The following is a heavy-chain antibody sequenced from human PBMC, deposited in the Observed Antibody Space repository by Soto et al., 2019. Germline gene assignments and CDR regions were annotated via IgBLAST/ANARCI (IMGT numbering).Heavy chain of an antibody. J-gene: IGHJ4*02. CDR2: ISGSGGST. Sequence: GGSLRLSCVASGFTFSSYAMSWVRQAPGKGLEWVSAISGSGGSTYYADSVKGRFTISRDNSKNTLYLQMNSLRAEDTAVYYCAKDPQWELMSGFEYWGQGTLVTVSS. CDR3: AKDPQWELMSGFEY. V-gene: IGHV3-23*01. D-gene: IGHD1-26*01. CDR1: GFTFSSYA.